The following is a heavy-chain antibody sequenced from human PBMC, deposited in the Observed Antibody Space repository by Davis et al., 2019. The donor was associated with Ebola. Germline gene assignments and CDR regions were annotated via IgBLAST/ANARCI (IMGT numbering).Heavy chain of an antibody. J-gene: IGHJ4*02. D-gene: IGHD1-26*01. CDR1: GVSIYSGGVH. V-gene: IGHV4-31*03. CDR3: ARTGGSGSYHFDS. CDR2: IYYNGRT. Sequence: PSETLSLTCTVSGVSIYSGGVHWSWIRQHPGKGLEWIGFIYYNGRTFYNPSLQNRVTMSVDTSKNQFSLKMSPVTAADTAMYYCARTGGSGSYHFDSWGQGTLVTVSS.